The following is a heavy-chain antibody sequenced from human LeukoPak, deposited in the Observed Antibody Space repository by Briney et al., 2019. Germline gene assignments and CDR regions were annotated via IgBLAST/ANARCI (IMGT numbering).Heavy chain of an antibody. CDR3: ERERGPRVYFDY. J-gene: IGHJ4*02. CDR2: ISYDGSNK. V-gene: IGHV3-30-3*01. CDR1: GFTFSSYA. D-gene: IGHD1-14*01. Sequence: GGSLRLSCAASGFTFSSYAMHWVRQAPGKGLEWVAVISYDGSNKYYADSVKGRFTISRDNSKNTLYLQMNSPRAEDTAVYYCERERGPRVYFDYWGQGTLVTVSS.